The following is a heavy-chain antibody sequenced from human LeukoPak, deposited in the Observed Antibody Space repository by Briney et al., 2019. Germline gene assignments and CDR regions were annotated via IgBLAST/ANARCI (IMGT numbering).Heavy chain of an antibody. CDR2: ISSSSSYI. D-gene: IGHD3-9*01. Sequence: GGSLRLSCAASGFTFSSYSMNWVRQAPGKGLEWVSSISSSSSYIYYADSVKGRFTISRDNAENSLYLQMNSLRAEDTAVYYCARDVLTGHPTPHFDYWGQGTLVTVSS. CDR3: ARDVLTGHPTPHFDY. J-gene: IGHJ4*02. V-gene: IGHV3-21*01. CDR1: GFTFSSYS.